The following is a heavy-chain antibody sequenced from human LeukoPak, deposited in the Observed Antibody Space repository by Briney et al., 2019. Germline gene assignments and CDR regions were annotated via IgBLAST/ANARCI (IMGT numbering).Heavy chain of an antibody. V-gene: IGHV3-33*06. CDR1: GFTFSSYG. D-gene: IGHD5-12*01. CDR2: IWYDGSNK. J-gene: IGHJ4*02. CDR3: AKNRDTGYVFGY. Sequence: PGGSLRLSCAASGFTFSSYGMHWVRQAPGKGLGWVAVIWYDGSNKYYADSVKGRFTISRDNSKNTLYLQMSSLRAEDTAVYYCAKNRDTGYVFGYLGQGTLVTVAS.